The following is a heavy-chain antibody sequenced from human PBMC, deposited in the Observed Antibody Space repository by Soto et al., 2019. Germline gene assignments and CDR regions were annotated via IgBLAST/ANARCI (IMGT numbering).Heavy chain of an antibody. D-gene: IGHD3-16*01. CDR1: GFTFSHYA. CDR3: VRGGRVAGAFDF. CDR2: IWDDGIKK. Sequence: QVQLVESGGGVVQPGRSLRLSCAASGFTFSHYAFHWIRQAPGKGLEWVAVIWDDGIKKFYPDSVRGRFTISRDDSENTLFLQMNSVTAEDTAIYYCVRGGRVAGAFDFWGQGTMVTVSS. V-gene: IGHV3-33*01. J-gene: IGHJ3*01.